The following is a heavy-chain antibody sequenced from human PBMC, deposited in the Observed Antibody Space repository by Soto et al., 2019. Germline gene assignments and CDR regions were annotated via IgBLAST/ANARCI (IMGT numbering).Heavy chain of an antibody. V-gene: IGHV1-18*01. D-gene: IGHD5-12*01. Sequence: QVHLVQSGVEVKTPGASVQVSCQASGYTFFTYDISWVRQAPGQGLEWMGWISTYSGDTKYAQKFQGRVTMTTDTATTTAYLELRSLRSDDTAVYYCARHRGPTTSENWFDTWGQGTLVTVSS. CDR2: ISTYSGDT. CDR1: GYTFFTYD. CDR3: ARHRGPTTSENWFDT. J-gene: IGHJ5*02.